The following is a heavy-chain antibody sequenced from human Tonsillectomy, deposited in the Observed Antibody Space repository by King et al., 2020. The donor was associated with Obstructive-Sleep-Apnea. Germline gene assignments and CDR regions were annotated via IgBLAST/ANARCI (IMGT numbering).Heavy chain of an antibody. Sequence: VQLVESGGGLVQPGGSLRLSCAASGLTFSSDSMSWVRQAPGKGLEWVSAISGSVGSIYYADSVKGRFTISRDNSKNTLYLQMNSLRAEDTAVYYCAKEASGYSYGDYWGQGTLVTVSS. J-gene: IGHJ4*02. CDR1: GLTFSSDS. V-gene: IGHV3-23*04. D-gene: IGHD5-18*01. CDR2: ISGSVGSI. CDR3: AKEASGYSYGDY.